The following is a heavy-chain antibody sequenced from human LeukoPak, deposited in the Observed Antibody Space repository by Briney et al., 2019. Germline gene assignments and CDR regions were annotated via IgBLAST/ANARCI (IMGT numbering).Heavy chain of an antibody. V-gene: IGHV3-49*04. CDR2: IRSKACGGTT. Sequence: GGSLRLSCTASGFTFGDYAMSWVRQAPGKGLEWVGFIRSKACGGTTEYAASVKGRFTISRDDSKSIAYLQMNSLKTEDTAVYYCTRDRRNYYDSSGYSYWGQGTLVTVSS. CDR1: GFTFGDYA. D-gene: IGHD3-22*01. CDR3: TRDRRNYYDSSGYSY. J-gene: IGHJ4*02.